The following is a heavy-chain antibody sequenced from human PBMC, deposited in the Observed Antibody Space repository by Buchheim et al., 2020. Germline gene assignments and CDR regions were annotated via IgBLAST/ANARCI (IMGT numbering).Heavy chain of an antibody. D-gene: IGHD2-21*01. V-gene: IGHV1-69*02. Sequence: QVQLVQSGAEVKKPGSSVKVSCKASGGTFSSYTISWVRQAPGQGLEWMGRIIPILGIANYAQKFQGRVTITADKSTSTAYMELSSLRSEDTAVYYCARASYCGGDCYHNWFDPWGQGT. CDR2: IIPILGIA. CDR1: GGTFSSYT. CDR3: ARASYCGGDCYHNWFDP. J-gene: IGHJ5*02.